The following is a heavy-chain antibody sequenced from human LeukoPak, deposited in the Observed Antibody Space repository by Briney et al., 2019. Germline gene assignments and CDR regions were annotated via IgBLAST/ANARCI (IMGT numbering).Heavy chain of an antibody. J-gene: IGHJ5*02. Sequence: SETLSLTCTVSGGSISSYYWSWIRQPPGKGLEWIGYIYYSGSTNYNRSLKSRVTISVDTSKNQFSLKLSSVTAADTAVYYCARGQGYSYGYEWFDPWGQGTLVTVSS. CDR3: ARGQGYSYGYEWFDP. D-gene: IGHD5-18*01. CDR2: IYYSGST. V-gene: IGHV4-59*01. CDR1: GGSISSYY.